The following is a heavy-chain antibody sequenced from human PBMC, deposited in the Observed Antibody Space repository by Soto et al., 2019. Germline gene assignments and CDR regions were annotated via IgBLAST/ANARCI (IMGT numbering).Heavy chain of an antibody. J-gene: IGHJ4*02. V-gene: IGHV1-18*01. CDR3: ARQKGDCGGDCYSLSFDY. Sequence: GASVKVSCKASGYTFTSYGISWVRQAPGQGLEWMGWIIAYNGNTNYAQKLQGRVTMTTDTSTSTAYMELRSLRSDDTAVYYCARQKGDCGGDCYSLSFDYWGQGTLVTVSS. CDR2: IIAYNGNT. D-gene: IGHD2-21*02. CDR1: GYTFTSYG.